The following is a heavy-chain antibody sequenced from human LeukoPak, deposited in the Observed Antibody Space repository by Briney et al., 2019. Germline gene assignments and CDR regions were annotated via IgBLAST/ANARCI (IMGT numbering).Heavy chain of an antibody. Sequence: SSVEVSCKASGGTFCSYAITSVGRAPGQGREGRGGIIPIFGKANYAQKLQGRVSITADTSTSTAYMELSSLRSEYRAVYYCATVGWSYFVYFDYWGQGTLVTVSS. J-gene: IGHJ4*02. V-gene: IGHV1-69*06. CDR1: GGTFCSYA. CDR2: IIPIFGKA. CDR3: ATVGWSYFVYFDY. D-gene: IGHD1-26*01.